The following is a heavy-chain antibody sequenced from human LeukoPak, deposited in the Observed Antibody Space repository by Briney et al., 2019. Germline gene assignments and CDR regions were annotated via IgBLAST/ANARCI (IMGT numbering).Heavy chain of an antibody. D-gene: IGHD3-10*01. CDR2: ISSSSSYI. J-gene: IGHJ6*03. Sequence: GGSLRLSCTPSGFIFGDYNMNWVRQAPGKGLEWVSSISSSSSYIYYADSVKGRFTISRDNAKNSLYLQMNSLRAEDTAVYYCARQGILWFGSMDVWGKGTTVTVSS. CDR1: GFIFGDYN. V-gene: IGHV3-21*01. CDR3: ARQGILWFGSMDV.